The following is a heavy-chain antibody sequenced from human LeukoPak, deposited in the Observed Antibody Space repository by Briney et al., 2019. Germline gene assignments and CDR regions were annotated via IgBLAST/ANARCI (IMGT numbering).Heavy chain of an antibody. Sequence: SETLSLTCAVYGGSFSGYYWSWIRQPPGKGLEWIGEINHSGSPNYNPSLKSRVTISVDTSKNRFSLKLRSVTAADTAVYYCARTTEGYCRGRSCYSYYYYMDVWGKGTTVTVSS. D-gene: IGHD2-15*01. CDR2: INHSGSP. J-gene: IGHJ6*03. CDR1: GGSFSGYY. CDR3: ARTTEGYCRGRSCYSYYYYMDV. V-gene: IGHV4-34*01.